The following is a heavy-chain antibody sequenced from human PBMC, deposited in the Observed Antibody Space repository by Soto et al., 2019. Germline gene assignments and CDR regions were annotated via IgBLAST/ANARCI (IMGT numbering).Heavy chain of an antibody. J-gene: IGHJ4*02. V-gene: IGHV3-48*03. Sequence: GGSLRLSCAASGFTFSVYEMNWVRQAPGKGLEWVSYISSSDNTIHYADSVKGRFTISRDYARNSLYLQMNSLRAEDTAVYYCARESSSSGWLEYWGQGTLITVSS. CDR2: ISSSDNTI. D-gene: IGHD6-19*01. CDR3: ARESSSSGWLEY. CDR1: GFTFSVYE.